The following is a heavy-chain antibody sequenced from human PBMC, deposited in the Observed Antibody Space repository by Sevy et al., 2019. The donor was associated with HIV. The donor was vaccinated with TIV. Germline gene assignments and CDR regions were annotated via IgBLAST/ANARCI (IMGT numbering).Heavy chain of an antibody. D-gene: IGHD2-2*02. CDR1: GFTFSSYA. Sequence: GGSLRLSCAASGFTFSSYAMHWVRQAPGKGLEWVAVISYDGSNKYYADSVKGRFTISRDNSKNTLYLKMNSLRAEDTAVYYGARTKGTNWSSTSCYKGYGMDVWGQGTTVTVSS. CDR3: ARTKGTNWSSTSCYKGYGMDV. CDR2: ISYDGSNK. V-gene: IGHV3-30-3*01. J-gene: IGHJ6*02.